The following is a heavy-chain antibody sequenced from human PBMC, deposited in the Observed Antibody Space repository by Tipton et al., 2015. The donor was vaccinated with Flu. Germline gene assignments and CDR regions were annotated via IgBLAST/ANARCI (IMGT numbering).Heavy chain of an antibody. CDR3: ARAYLRFFDRKSFYYYGMDV. J-gene: IGHJ6*02. Sequence: SLRLSCAASGFTFSTYDMHWVRQATGRGLEWVSAIGPAGDTYYPGSVKGRFTISRENPKNSLYLQMNSLRAGDTAVYYCARAYLRFFDRKSFYYYGMDVWGQGTTVIVSS. CDR1: GFTFSTYD. V-gene: IGHV3-13*01. CDR2: IGPAGDT. D-gene: IGHD3-9*01.